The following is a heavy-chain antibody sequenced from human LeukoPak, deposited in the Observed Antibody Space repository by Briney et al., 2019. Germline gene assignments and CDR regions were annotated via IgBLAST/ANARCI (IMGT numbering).Heavy chain of an antibody. CDR2: INHSGST. Sequence: PSETLSLTCAVYGGSFSGYYWSWFRQPPGKGLEWIGEINHSGSTNYNPSLKSRVTILVDTSKNQFPLKLSSVTAADTAVYYCARGGGKSGYYYGSGSPLSYWGQGTLVTVSS. CDR3: ARGGGKSGYYYGSGSPLSY. CDR1: GGSFSGYY. D-gene: IGHD3-10*01. J-gene: IGHJ4*02. V-gene: IGHV4-34*01.